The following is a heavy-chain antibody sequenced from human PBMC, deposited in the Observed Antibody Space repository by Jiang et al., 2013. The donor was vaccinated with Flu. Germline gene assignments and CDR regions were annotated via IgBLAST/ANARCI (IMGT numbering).Heavy chain of an antibody. D-gene: IGHD5-18*01. CDR3: ARDRSLGYGRSPDFDY. CDR1: NYTFTSYG. V-gene: IGHV1-18*01. CDR2: ISGYNGDT. J-gene: IGHJ4*02. Sequence: SGAEVKKPGASVKVSCKASNYTFTSYGISWVRQAPGQGLEWMGWISGYNGDTNYTQKFQGRVTVTTDTSTSTVYMEMRSLRSDDTAVYYCARDRSLGYGRSPDFDYWGQGTLVDRLL.